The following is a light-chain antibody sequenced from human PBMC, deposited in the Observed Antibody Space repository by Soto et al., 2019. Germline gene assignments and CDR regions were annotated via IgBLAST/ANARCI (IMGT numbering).Light chain of an antibody. CDR2: GAS. CDR1: PSVSSSY. J-gene: IGKJ5*01. CDR3: QQYGRSPLVT. V-gene: IGKV3-20*01. Sequence: ELVLTQSPGTLSLSPGERATLSCRASPSVSSSYLAWYQQKPGQAPRLLIYGASSRATGIPDRFSGSGSGTDFTLTISSLEPEDLAMYYCQQYGRSPLVTFGQGTRLESK.